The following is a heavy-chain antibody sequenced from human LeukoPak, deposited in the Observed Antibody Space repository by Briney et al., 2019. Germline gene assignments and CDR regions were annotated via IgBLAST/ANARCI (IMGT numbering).Heavy chain of an antibody. CDR3: ARDHYRLAVAGIRDAFDI. J-gene: IGHJ3*02. D-gene: IGHD6-19*01. CDR1: GFTFSDYD. V-gene: IGHV3-11*01. CDR2: ISSSGSTI. Sequence: PGGSLRLSCAASGFTFSDYDMSWVRQAPGKGLEWVSCISSSGSTIYYADSVKGRFTISRDNAKNSLHLQMNSLRAEDTAVYYCARDHYRLAVAGIRDAFDIWGQGTMVTVSS.